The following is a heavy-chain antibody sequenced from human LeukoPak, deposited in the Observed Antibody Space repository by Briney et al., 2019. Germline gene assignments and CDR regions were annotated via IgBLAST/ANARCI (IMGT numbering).Heavy chain of an antibody. CDR2: IWSDSTNR. V-gene: IGHV3-33*01. CDR3: ARDAQRGFDYSNSLKN. CDR1: GFIFSHHG. J-gene: IGHJ4*01. D-gene: IGHD4-11*01. Sequence: PGGSLRLSCAASGFIFSHHGMHWVRQDPGEGLEWLAVIWSDSTNRFYADSVKGRFTISRDNSQNTVFLQMNSLRVKDTAIYYCARDAQRGFDYSNSLKNWGHGTLVTVSS.